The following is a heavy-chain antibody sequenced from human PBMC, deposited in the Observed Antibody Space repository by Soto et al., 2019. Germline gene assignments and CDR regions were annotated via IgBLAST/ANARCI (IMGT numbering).Heavy chain of an antibody. Sequence: GGSLRLSCAASGFTFSSYAMSWVRQAPGKGLEWVSAISGSGGSTYYADSVKGRFTISRDNSKNTLYLQMNSLRAEDTAVYYCAKDPAHHCSSTSCYADEYWGQGTLVTVSS. CDR3: AKDPAHHCSSTSCYADEY. J-gene: IGHJ4*02. CDR1: GFTFSSYA. D-gene: IGHD2-2*01. V-gene: IGHV3-23*01. CDR2: ISGSGGST.